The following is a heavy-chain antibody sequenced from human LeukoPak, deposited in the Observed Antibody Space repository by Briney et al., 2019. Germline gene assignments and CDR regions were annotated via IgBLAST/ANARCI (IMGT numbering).Heavy chain of an antibody. D-gene: IGHD6-19*01. CDR2: ISYDGSNK. J-gene: IGHJ4*02. V-gene: IGHV3-30-3*01. Sequence: PGGSLRLSCAASGFTFSSYAMHWVRQAPVKVLEWVAVISYDGSNKYYADSVKGRFTISRDNSKNTLYLQMNSLRAEDTAVYYCARGSVAAHYFDYWGQGTLVTVSS. CDR3: ARGSVAAHYFDY. CDR1: GFTFSSYA.